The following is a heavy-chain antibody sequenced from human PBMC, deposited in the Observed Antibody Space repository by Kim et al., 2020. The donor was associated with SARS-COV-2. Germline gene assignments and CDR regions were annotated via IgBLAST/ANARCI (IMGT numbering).Heavy chain of an antibody. D-gene: IGHD3-9*01. CDR2: IYPDDSDT. V-gene: IGHV5-51*01. Sequence: GESLKISCKASGYPFTDYWVGWVRQMPGKGLEWMGIIYPDDSDTRYSPSFQGQVTISADKSINTAYLEWTSLQASDTATYFCARNNYDPLPGYQFYYYGLNVWGQGTTVTVSS. J-gene: IGHJ6*02. CDR3: ARNNYDPLPGYQFYYYGLNV. CDR1: GYPFTDYW.